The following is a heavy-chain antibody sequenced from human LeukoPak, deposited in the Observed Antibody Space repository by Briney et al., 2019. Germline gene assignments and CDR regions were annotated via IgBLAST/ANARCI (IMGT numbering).Heavy chain of an antibody. CDR2: INHSGST. CDR3: ARGVSGGNGSNFDY. J-gene: IGHJ4*02. D-gene: IGHD1-26*01. Sequence: SETLSLTCAVYGGSFSGYYWSWIRQPPGKGLEWIGEINHSGSTNYNPSLKSRVTISVDTPKNQFSLKLSSVTAADTAVYYCARGVSGGNGSNFDYWGQGTLVTVSS. CDR1: GGSFSGYY. V-gene: IGHV4-34*01.